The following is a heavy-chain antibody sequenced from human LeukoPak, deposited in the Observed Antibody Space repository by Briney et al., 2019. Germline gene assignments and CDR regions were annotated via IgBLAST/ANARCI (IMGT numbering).Heavy chain of an antibody. Sequence: GGSLRLSCAASGITFSSHAMSWVRQAPWKGLEWVSAISGGGGSTDYADSVKGRFTISRDNSKNTLYLQMNSLRAEDTAVYYCAKGIKNWNTPFDYWSQGTLVTVSS. CDR2: ISGGGGST. V-gene: IGHV3-23*01. CDR3: AKGIKNWNTPFDY. J-gene: IGHJ4*02. D-gene: IGHD1/OR15-1a*01. CDR1: GITFSSHA.